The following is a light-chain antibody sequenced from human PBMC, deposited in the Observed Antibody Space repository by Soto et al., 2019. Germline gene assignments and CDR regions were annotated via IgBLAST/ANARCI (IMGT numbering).Light chain of an antibody. CDR3: QQRSNWPPYT. V-gene: IGKV3-11*01. Sequence: EIVLTQSPATLSLSPGERATLSCRASQSVSSYLAWYQQKPSQAPRLLIYDASNRATGIPARFSGSGSGTDFTLTISSLEPEDFAVYYCQQRSNWPPYTFGQGTKLEIK. J-gene: IGKJ2*01. CDR1: QSVSSY. CDR2: DAS.